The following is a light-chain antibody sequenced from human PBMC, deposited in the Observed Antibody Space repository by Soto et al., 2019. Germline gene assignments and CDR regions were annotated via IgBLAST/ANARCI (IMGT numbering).Light chain of an antibody. J-gene: IGLJ2*01. CDR3: QSSDNSNSYVV. CDR1: ALPKKY. CDR2: KDT. Sequence: SYELTEPPSMSVSPGQTASINCSGDALPKKYAYWYQQKPGQAPVLVMYKDTVRSSGIPERFSASSSGTTVTLTISGVQAEDEADYYCQSSDNSNSYVVFGGGTKLTVL. V-gene: IGLV3-25*03.